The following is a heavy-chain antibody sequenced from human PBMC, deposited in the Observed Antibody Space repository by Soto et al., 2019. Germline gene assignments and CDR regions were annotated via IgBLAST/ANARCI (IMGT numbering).Heavy chain of an antibody. CDR2: ISADNSDT. CDR1: GYSFTNYD. Sequence: ASVKVSCKASGYSFTNYDISWMRQAPGLGLEWMGWISADNSDTNYAQKFQGRVTMTVDTSTSTASLELRSLRSDDTAVYYCARDQSLSRQVVPDYWGQGTLVTVS. D-gene: IGHD6-6*01. J-gene: IGHJ4*02. V-gene: IGHV1-18*01. CDR3: ARDQSLSRQVVPDY.